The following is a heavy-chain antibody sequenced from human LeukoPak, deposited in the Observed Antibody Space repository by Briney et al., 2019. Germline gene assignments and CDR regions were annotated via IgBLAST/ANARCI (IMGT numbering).Heavy chain of an antibody. CDR1: GGSISRGSYY. V-gene: IGHV4-61*02. J-gene: IGHJ5*02. Sequence: PSQTLSLTCTVSGGSISRGSYYWSWIRQPAGKGLEWIGRIYTSGSTNYNPSLKSRVTISVDTSKNQFSLKLSAVTAADTAVYYCAREWFGELFPKNWFDPWGQGTLVTVSS. D-gene: IGHD3-10*01. CDR3: AREWFGELFPKNWFDP. CDR2: IYTSGST.